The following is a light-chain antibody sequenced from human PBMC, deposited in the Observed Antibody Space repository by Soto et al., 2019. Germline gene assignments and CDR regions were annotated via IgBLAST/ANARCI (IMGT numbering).Light chain of an antibody. V-gene: IGKV3-15*01. J-gene: IGKJ4*01. CDR3: QQYNNWPALT. CDR2: GAS. CDR1: QSVSSN. Sequence: EIVMTQSPATLSVSPGERATLSCRASQSVSSNLAWYQRKPGQAPRLLIYGASTRATDIPARFSGSGSGTEFTLNISSLQSEDFAVYYCQQYNNWPALTFGGGTKVEVK.